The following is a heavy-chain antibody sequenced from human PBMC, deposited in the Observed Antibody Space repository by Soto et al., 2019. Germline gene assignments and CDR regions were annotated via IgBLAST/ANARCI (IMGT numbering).Heavy chain of an antibody. CDR3: AKDLCRSEVS. Sequence: PSETLSLTCTFSGGSISSGDYYWSWIRQPPGKGLEWIGYIYYSGSTYYNPSLRSRLTISVDTSKNQFSLKLSSVTAADTCIYYCAKDLCRSEVSWGAGIMVTVCS. V-gene: IGHV4-30-4*01. J-gene: IGHJ4*02. D-gene: IGHD2-2*01. CDR2: IYYSGST. CDR1: GGSISSGDYY.